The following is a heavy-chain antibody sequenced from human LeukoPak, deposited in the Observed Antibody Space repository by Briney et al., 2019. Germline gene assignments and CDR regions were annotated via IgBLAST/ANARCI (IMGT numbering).Heavy chain of an antibody. CDR2: INHSGST. Sequence: SETLSLTCAVYGGSFSGYYWSWIRQPPGKGLEWIGEINHSGSTNHNPSLKSRVTISVDTSKNQFSLKLSSVTAADTAVYYCARVKQDAFDIWGQGTMVTVSS. J-gene: IGHJ3*02. CDR3: ARVKQDAFDI. CDR1: GGSFSGYY. V-gene: IGHV4-34*01.